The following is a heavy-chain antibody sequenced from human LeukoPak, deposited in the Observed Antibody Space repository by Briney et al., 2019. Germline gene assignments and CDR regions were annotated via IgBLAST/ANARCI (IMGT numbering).Heavy chain of an antibody. CDR1: GYTFTSYG. D-gene: IGHD5-24*01. CDR3: ARPPLRDGYNFLLDY. Sequence: ASVKVSCKASGYTFTSYGISWVRQAPGQGLEWMGWISAYNGNTNYPQKLQGRVTMTTDTSTSTAYMELRSLRSDDTAVYYCARPPLRDGYNFLLDYWGQGTLVTVSS. J-gene: IGHJ4*02. CDR2: ISAYNGNT. V-gene: IGHV1-18*01.